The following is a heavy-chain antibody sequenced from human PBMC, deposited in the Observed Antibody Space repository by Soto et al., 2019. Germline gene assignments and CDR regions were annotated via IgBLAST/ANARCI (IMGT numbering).Heavy chain of an antibody. D-gene: IGHD1-26*01. CDR2: IYASGSP. J-gene: IGHJ4*02. V-gene: IGHV4-59*02. CDR3: ARGVGSSPPEY. Sequence: SLTCTISGGSVSVYYWSWIRQSTGQGLEWIGYIYASGSPYYNPSLRSRVTISADTSKNQISLKLTSPTAADTAVYYCARGVGSSPPEYWGRGTLVTASS. CDR1: GGSVSVYY.